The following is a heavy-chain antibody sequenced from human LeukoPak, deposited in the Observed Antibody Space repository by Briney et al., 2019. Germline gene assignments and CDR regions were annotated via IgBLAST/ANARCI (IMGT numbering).Heavy chain of an antibody. CDR2: FDPEDGET. Sequence: ASVKVSCKVSGYTLTELSMHWVRQAPGKGLEWMGGFDPEDGETIYAQKFQGRVTMTEDTSTDTAYMELSSLRSEDTAVHYCATALTMIVVGPRYYGMDVWGQGTTVTVSS. CDR3: ATALTMIVVGPRYYGMDV. J-gene: IGHJ6*02. V-gene: IGHV1-24*01. D-gene: IGHD3-22*01. CDR1: GYTLTELS.